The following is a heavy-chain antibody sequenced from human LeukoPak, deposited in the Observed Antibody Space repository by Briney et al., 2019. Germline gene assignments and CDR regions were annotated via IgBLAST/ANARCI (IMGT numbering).Heavy chain of an antibody. V-gene: IGHV4-31*03. Sequence: SETLSLTCTVSGGSISSGGYYWSWIRQHPGKGLEWIGYIYYSGSTYYNPSLKSRVTISVDTSKSQFSLKLSSVTAADTAVYYCAREDGYSPSTDYWGQGTLVTVSS. CDR3: AREDGYSPSTDY. CDR2: IYYSGST. CDR1: GGSISSGGYY. D-gene: IGHD5-24*01. J-gene: IGHJ4*02.